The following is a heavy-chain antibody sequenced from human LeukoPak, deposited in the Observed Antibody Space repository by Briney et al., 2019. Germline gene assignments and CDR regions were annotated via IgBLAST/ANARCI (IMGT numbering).Heavy chain of an antibody. CDR2: IYYSGST. CDR1: GGSTSSYY. J-gene: IGHJ3*02. Sequence: PSETLSLTCTVSGGSTSSYYWSWIRQPPGKGLEWIGYIYYSGSTNYNPSLKSRVTISVDTSKNQFSLKLSSVTAADTAVYYCARDLVAAAPHNDAFDIWGQGTMVTVSS. D-gene: IGHD6-13*01. CDR3: ARDLVAAAPHNDAFDI. V-gene: IGHV4-59*01.